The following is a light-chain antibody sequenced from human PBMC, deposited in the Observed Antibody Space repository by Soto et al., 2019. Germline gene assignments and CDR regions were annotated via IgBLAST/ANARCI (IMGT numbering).Light chain of an antibody. Sequence: QSVLTQPASVSGSPGQSITISCTGTSSDVGGYNYVSWYQQHPGKAPKLMIYEVSNRPSGVSNRFSASKSGNTASLTISGLQAEDEADYYCCSYAGSFTWVFGGGTQLTVL. J-gene: IGLJ7*01. CDR3: CSYAGSFTWV. V-gene: IGLV2-14*01. CDR2: EVS. CDR1: SSDVGGYNY.